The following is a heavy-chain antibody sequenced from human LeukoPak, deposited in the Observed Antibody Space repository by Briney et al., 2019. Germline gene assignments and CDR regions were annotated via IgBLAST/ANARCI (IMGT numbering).Heavy chain of an antibody. CDR2: ISSSSSYI. Sequence: GGSLRLSCAASGFTFSSYSMNWVRQAPGKGLEWVSSISSSSSYIYYADSVKGRFISSRDNAKNSLYLQMNSLRAEDTAVYYCARASRVGATGGHYFDYWGQGTLVTVSS. CDR3: ARASRVGATGGHYFDY. CDR1: GFTFSSYS. D-gene: IGHD1-26*01. J-gene: IGHJ4*02. V-gene: IGHV3-21*01.